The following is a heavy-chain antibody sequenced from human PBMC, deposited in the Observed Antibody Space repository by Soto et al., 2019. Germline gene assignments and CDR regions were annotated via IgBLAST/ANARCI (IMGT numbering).Heavy chain of an antibody. J-gene: IGHJ4*02. D-gene: IGHD5-12*01. V-gene: IGHV4-30-2*06. Sequence: QLRLQESGSGVVETSESLSLTCTVFGASITYGGYSWSWIRQSPGRGLEWIGHITHLENTYFNPSFKSRLSMSIDRAKNQFSLKLTSMTAADKGRYFCVRGGGNDPFEYWGQWILVTVSS. CDR1: GASITYGGYS. CDR3: VRGGGNDPFEY. CDR2: ITHLENT.